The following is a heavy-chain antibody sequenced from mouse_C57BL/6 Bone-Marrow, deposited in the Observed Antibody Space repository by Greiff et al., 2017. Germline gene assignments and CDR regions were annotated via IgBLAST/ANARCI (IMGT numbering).Heavy chain of an antibody. CDR2: FHPYNDDT. J-gene: IGHJ1*03. Sequence: QVQLQQSGAELVKPGASVKMSCKASGYTFTTYPIEWMKQNHGKSLEWIGNFHPYNDDTKYNEKFKGKATLTVEKSSSTVYLEISRLTSDDSAVYYCARPYYYGSRDWYFDVWGTGTTVTVSS. CDR1: GYTFTTYP. CDR3: ARPYYYGSRDWYFDV. V-gene: IGHV1-47*01. D-gene: IGHD1-1*01.